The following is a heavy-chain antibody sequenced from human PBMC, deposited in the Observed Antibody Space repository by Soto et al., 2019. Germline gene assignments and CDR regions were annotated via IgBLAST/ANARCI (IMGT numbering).Heavy chain of an antibody. CDR2: MNPSNGNA. V-gene: IGHV1-8*01. J-gene: IGHJ4*02. D-gene: IGHD6-25*01. CDR1: GDTFIKSD. Sequence: GASVKVSCKASGDTFIKSDINWVRQATGQGLEWMVCMNPSNGNAGYAQNFRGRVTMNSNTSITTAYMELRGLRYEDTAVYYCARRKERSGPNYFDVWGQGLLVTVYS. CDR3: ARRKERSGPNYFDV.